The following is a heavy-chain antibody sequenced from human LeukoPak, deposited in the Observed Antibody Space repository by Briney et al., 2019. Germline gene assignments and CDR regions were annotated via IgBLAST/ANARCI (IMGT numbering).Heavy chain of an antibody. CDR1: GGSFSGYY. Sequence: SETLSLTCAVYGGSFSGYYWSWIRQPPGKGLEWIGEINHSGSTNYNPSLESRVTISVDTSKNQFSLKLSSVTAADTAVYYCARGHYYDSRSDYWGQGTLVTVSS. V-gene: IGHV4-34*01. CDR2: INHSGST. J-gene: IGHJ4*02. D-gene: IGHD3-22*01. CDR3: ARGHYYDSRSDY.